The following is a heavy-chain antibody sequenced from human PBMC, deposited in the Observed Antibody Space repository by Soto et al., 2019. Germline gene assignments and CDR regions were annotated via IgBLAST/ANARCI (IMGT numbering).Heavy chain of an antibody. CDR2: IYYSGST. D-gene: IGHD3-3*01. CDR3: ARGAPDAYDHIWFDP. CDR1: GCSISSGCYY. Sequence: QVQLQESGPGLVKPSQILSLTCTVSGCSISSGCYYWSWIRQHPGKGLEWIGDIYYSGSTYYNPSLKSRVTISVETSKNQFSLKLSSATAADTAVYYCARGAPDAYDHIWFDPWGQGTLVTVSS. V-gene: IGHV4-31*03. J-gene: IGHJ5*02.